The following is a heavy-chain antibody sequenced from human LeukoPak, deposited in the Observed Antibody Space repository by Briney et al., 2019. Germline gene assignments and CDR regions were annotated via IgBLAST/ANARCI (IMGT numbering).Heavy chain of an antibody. D-gene: IGHD1-26*01. Sequence: ASVKVSCKASGYTFTSYDINWVRQATGQGLEWMGWMNPNSGNTGYAQKFQGRVTITRNTSISTAYMELSSLRSEDTAVYYCARDGAQWELYAFDIWGQGTMVTVSS. CDR2: MNPNSGNT. J-gene: IGHJ3*02. CDR1: GYTFTSYD. CDR3: ARDGAQWELYAFDI. V-gene: IGHV1-8*03.